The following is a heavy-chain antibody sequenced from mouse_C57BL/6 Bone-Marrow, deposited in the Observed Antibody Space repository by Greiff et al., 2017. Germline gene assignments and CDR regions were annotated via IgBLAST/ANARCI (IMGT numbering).Heavy chain of an antibody. V-gene: IGHV1-64*01. CDR3: ARGTYYYGSSWYFDV. J-gene: IGHJ1*03. CDR2: IHPNSGST. Sequence: QVQLQQPGAELVKPGASVKLSCKASGYTFTSYWMQWVKQRPGQGLEWIGMIHPNSGSTNYNEKFKSKATLTVDKSSSTAYMQLSSLTSEDSAVYYCARGTYYYGSSWYFDVWGTGTTVTVSS. D-gene: IGHD1-1*01. CDR1: GYTFTSYW.